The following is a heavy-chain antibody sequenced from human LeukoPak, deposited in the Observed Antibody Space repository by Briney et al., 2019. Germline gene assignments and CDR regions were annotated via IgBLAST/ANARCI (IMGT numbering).Heavy chain of an antibody. CDR3: AREGAYDSSGGVNC. CDR1: GLTFSSYS. D-gene: IGHD3-22*01. Sequence: GGSLRLSCAASGLTFSSYSMNWVRQAPGKGLDWVSSISSSSSYIYYADSVKGRFTISRDNAKNSLYLQMNSLRAEDTAVYYCAREGAYDSSGGVNCWGQGTLVTVSP. J-gene: IGHJ4*02. V-gene: IGHV3-21*01. CDR2: ISSSSSYI.